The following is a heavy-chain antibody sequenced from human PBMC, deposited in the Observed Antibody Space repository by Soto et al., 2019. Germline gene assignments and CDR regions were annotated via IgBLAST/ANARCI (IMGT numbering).Heavy chain of an antibody. Sequence: QLQLQESGPGLVRPSQTLSLTCTVSGASIGSGSYSWNWIRQPPGKGLEWIGYLHHSGDTFFNPSLMRRVSISVDRSNNPFSLELISVTAADTTVSDCAMFPLWFGEMDYWGQGALVTVSS. V-gene: IGHV4-30-2*01. CDR2: LHHSGDT. J-gene: IGHJ4*02. CDR1: GASIGSGSYS. CDR3: AMFPLWFGEMDY. D-gene: IGHD3-10*01.